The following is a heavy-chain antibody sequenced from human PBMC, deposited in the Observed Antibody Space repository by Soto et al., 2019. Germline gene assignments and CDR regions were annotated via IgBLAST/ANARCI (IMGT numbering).Heavy chain of an antibody. J-gene: IGHJ4*02. CDR1: GGSFSGYY. V-gene: IGHV4-34*01. D-gene: IGHD5-12*01. Sequence: SETLSLTCAVYGGSFSGYYWSWIRQPPGKGLEWIGEINHSGSTNYNPSLKSRVTISVDTSKNQFSLKLSSVTAADTAVYYCAREGSSGYDMVRINYFDYWGQGTLVTVSS. CDR2: INHSGST. CDR3: AREGSSGYDMVRINYFDY.